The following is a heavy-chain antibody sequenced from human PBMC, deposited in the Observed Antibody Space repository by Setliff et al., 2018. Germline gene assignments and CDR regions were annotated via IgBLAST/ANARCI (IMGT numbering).Heavy chain of an antibody. CDR1: GGSFSGYY. CDR3: ARKSRNIVVVPAAVIYYYYYYMDV. V-gene: IGHV4-34*01. CDR2: INHSGST. Sequence: SETLSLTCAVYGGSFSGYYWSWIRQPPGKGLEWIGEINHSGSTNYSPSLKSRVTISVDTSKNQFPLKLSSVTAADTAVYYCARKSRNIVVVPAAVIYYYYYYMDVWGKGTTVTVSS. J-gene: IGHJ6*03. D-gene: IGHD2-2*01.